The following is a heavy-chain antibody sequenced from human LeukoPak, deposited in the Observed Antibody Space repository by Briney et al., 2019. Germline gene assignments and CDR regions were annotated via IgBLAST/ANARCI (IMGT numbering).Heavy chain of an antibody. CDR2: ISGDGTAR. D-gene: IGHD3-10*01. V-gene: IGHV3-74*01. CDR3: VRGRGSYGWFDP. J-gene: IGHJ5*02. Sequence: GGSLRLSCAASGFASSSYWMHWVRQVPGKGLVWVSRISGDGTARNYADSVKGRFTISRDDAKNTVDLQMNSLRGEDTAVYYCVRGRGSYGWFDPWGQGTLVTVSS. CDR1: GFASSSYW.